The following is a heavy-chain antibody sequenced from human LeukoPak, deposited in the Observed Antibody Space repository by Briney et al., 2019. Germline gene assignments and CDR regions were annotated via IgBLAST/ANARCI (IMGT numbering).Heavy chain of an antibody. D-gene: IGHD2-15*01. CDR3: AKSKRPLRYCSGGSCYPLDY. J-gene: IGHJ4*02. V-gene: IGHV3-23*01. CDR1: GFTFSSYA. CDR2: ISGSGGST. Sequence: GGSLRLSCAASGFTFSSYAMSWVRQAPGKGLEWVSAISGSGGSTYYADSVKGRFTISRDNSKNTLYLQMNSLRAEDTAVYYCAKSKRPLRYCSGGSCYPLDYWGQGTLVTVSS.